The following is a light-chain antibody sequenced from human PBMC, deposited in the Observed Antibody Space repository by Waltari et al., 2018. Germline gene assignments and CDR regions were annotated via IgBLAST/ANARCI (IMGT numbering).Light chain of an antibody. CDR2: QDN. J-gene: IGLJ3*02. V-gene: IGLV3-1*01. CDR1: KLGAKF. CDR3: QAWDSTTRV. Sequence: SYELTQPPSVSVSPGQTASITCSGDKLGAKFACWYKQKPGQSPVLVLYQDNKRTYGIPERFSGSNSGNPATLTISGTQALDEADYYCQAWDSTTRVFGGGTKLTVI.